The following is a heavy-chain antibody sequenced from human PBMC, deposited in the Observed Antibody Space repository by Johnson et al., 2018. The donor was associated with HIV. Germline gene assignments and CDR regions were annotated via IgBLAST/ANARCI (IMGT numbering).Heavy chain of an antibody. J-gene: IGHJ3*02. CDR1: GFTFNDYG. V-gene: IGHV3-7*03. D-gene: IGHD3-10*01. CDR3: PRVNFPSTGPSLRRVGAFDI. CDR2: IKQDGSEK. Sequence: VQLVESGGGVVQPGRSLRLSCAASGFTFNDYGMSWVRQGPGKGLDWVANIKQDGSEKYYVDSVKGRFTISRDNAKNSMDLQMNRLSAADPAVDFCPRVNFPSTGPSLRRVGAFDIWGQGTMVTVSS.